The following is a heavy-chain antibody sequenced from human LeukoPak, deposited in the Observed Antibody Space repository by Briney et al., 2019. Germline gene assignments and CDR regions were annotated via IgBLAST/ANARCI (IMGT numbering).Heavy chain of an antibody. V-gene: IGHV4-38-2*02. CDR1: GYSISSGYY. Sequence: SETLSLTCTVSGYSISSGYYWGWIRQPPGKGLEWIGSIYHSGSTYYNPSLKSRVTISVDTSKNQFSLKLSSVTAADTAVYYCARRKYSDYWGQGTLVTVSS. CDR2: IYHSGST. J-gene: IGHJ4*02. D-gene: IGHD5-12*01. CDR3: ARRKYSDY.